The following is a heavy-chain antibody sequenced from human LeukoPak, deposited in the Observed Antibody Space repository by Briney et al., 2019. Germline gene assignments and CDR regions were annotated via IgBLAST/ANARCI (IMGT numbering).Heavy chain of an antibody. V-gene: IGHV3-30*18. Sequence: PGGSLRLSCAASGFTFSSYGMHWVRQAPGKGLEWVALISYDGSNKYYADSVKGRFTISRDNSKNTLYLQMNSLRAEDTAVYYCAKGYSSSWYAFGYWGQGTLVTVSS. J-gene: IGHJ4*02. D-gene: IGHD6-13*01. CDR2: ISYDGSNK. CDR3: AKGYSSSWYAFGY. CDR1: GFTFSSYG.